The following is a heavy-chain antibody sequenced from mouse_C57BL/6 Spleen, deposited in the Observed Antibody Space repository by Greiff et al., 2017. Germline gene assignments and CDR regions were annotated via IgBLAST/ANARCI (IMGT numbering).Heavy chain of an antibody. V-gene: IGHV1-55*01. CDR1: GYTFTSYW. Sequence: QVQLQQPGAELVKPGASVKMSCKASGYTFTSYWITWVKQRPGQGLEWIGDIYPGSGSANYNEKFKSKATLTVDTSSSTAYMQLRSLTSEDSAVYYCAREGYYGSSQYFDVWGTGTTVTVSS. CDR3: AREGYYGSSQYFDV. J-gene: IGHJ1*03. CDR2: IYPGSGSA. D-gene: IGHD1-1*01.